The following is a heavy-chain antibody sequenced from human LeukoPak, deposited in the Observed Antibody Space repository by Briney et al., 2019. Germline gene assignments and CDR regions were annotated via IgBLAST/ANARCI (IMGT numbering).Heavy chain of an antibody. CDR2: MSSDGYIT. CDR3: ARESSYYYGSGSSGPHYFDY. Sequence: GGSLRLSCAASGFTFSTYAMHWVRQAPGKGLEWVAVMSSDGYITYYADSVKGRFTISRDNSKNTLYLQLHSLRAEDTAVYYCARESSYYYGSGSSGPHYFDYWGQGTLVTVSS. CDR1: GFTFSTYA. D-gene: IGHD3-10*01. J-gene: IGHJ4*02. V-gene: IGHV3-30*01.